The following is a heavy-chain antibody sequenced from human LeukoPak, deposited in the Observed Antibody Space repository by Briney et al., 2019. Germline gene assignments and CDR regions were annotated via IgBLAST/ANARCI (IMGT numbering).Heavy chain of an antibody. D-gene: IGHD2-2*02. Sequence: GGSLRLSCAASGFTFSSYAMSWVRQAPGKGLEWVSGISGSDDRRYYADSVKGRFIISRDNSKSTLYLQMLGLRAEDTAVYYCAKDRYQLPYGWFDPWGQGTLVTVSS. CDR3: AKDRYQLPYGWFDP. CDR1: GFTFSSYA. J-gene: IGHJ5*02. CDR2: ISGSDDRR. V-gene: IGHV3-23*01.